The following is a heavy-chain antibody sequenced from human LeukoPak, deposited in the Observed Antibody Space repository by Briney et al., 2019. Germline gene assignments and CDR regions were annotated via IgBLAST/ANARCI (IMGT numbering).Heavy chain of an antibody. J-gene: IGHJ5*02. CDR2: IYPGDSDT. Sequence: GESLKISCKGSGYSFSSYWIVWARQMPGKGLEWMGIIYPGDSDTRYSPSFQGQVTISADKSISTAYLQWSSLKASGTAMYYCARHVGITMVPWGQGTLVTVSS. CDR1: GYSFSSYW. CDR3: ARHVGITMVP. V-gene: IGHV5-51*01. D-gene: IGHD3-10*01.